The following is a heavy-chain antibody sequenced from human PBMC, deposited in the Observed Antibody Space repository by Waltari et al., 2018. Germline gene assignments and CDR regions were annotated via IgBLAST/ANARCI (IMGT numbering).Heavy chain of an antibody. Sequence: TFSSYAMSWVRQAPGKGLEWVSVISGSGGSTYYADSVKGRFTISRDNSKNTLYLQMNSLRAEDTAVYYCAKGTYFLTIFGVTITDLWGQGTLVTVSS. CDR1: TFSSYA. J-gene: IGHJ5*02. V-gene: IGHV3-23*01. CDR3: AKGTYFLTIFGVTITDL. CDR2: ISGSGGST. D-gene: IGHD3-3*01.